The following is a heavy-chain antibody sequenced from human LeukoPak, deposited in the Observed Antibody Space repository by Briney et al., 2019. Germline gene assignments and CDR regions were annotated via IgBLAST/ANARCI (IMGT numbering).Heavy chain of an antibody. CDR1: GFTFSSYA. Sequence: PGGSLRLSCAASGFTFSSYAMSWVRQAPGKGLEWVSTISSSGGSTYYADSVKGRFTISRDNSKNTLYLQMNSLRAEDTAVYYCAKDRKSGIVVVGNFDYWGQGTLVTVSS. V-gene: IGHV3-23*01. CDR2: ISSSGGST. J-gene: IGHJ4*02. D-gene: IGHD3-22*01. CDR3: AKDRKSGIVVVGNFDY.